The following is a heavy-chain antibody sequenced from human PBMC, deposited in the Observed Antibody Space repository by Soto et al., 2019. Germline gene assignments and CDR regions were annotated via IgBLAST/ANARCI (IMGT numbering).Heavy chain of an antibody. D-gene: IGHD6-19*01. CDR1: GFTFSSYW. V-gene: IGHV3-7*03. Sequence: GGSLRLSCAASGFTFSSYWMSWVRQAPGKGLEWVANIKQDGSEKYYVDPVKGRFTISRDNAKNSLYLQMNSLRAEDTAVYYCARDRAVAGTWYDYYYYGMDVWGQGTTVTVSS. CDR2: IKQDGSEK. CDR3: ARDRAVAGTWYDYYYYGMDV. J-gene: IGHJ6*02.